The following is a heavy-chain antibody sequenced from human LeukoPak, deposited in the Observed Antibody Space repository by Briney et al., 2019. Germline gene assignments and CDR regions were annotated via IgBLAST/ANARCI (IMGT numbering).Heavy chain of an antibody. CDR3: AKEKYYYDSSGYDY. CDR1: GFTFSSYG. V-gene: IGHV3-30*18. CDR2: ISYDGSNK. D-gene: IGHD3-22*01. Sequence: GGSLRLSCAASGFTFSSYGMHWVRQAPGKGLEWVAVISYDGSNKYYADSVKGRFTISRDNSKNTLYLQVNSLRAEDTAVYYCAKEKYYYDSSGYDYWGQGTLVTVSS. J-gene: IGHJ4*02.